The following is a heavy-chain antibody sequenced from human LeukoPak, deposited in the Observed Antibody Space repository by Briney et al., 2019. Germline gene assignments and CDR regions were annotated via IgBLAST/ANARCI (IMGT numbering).Heavy chain of an antibody. CDR2: INHSGST. J-gene: IGHJ6*02. V-gene: IGHV4-34*01. D-gene: IGHD3-10*01. CDR3: ARGVWFGELLSPSGYYYYGMDV. CDR1: GGSFSGYY. Sequence: SETLSLTCAVYGGSFSGYYWSWIRQPPGKGLEWIGEINHSGSTNYNPSLKSRVTISVDTSKNQFSLKLSSVTAADTAVYYCARGVWFGELLSPSGYYYYGMDVRGQGTTVTVSS.